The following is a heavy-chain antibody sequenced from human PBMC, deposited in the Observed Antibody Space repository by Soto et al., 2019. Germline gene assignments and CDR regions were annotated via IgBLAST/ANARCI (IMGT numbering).Heavy chain of an antibody. Sequence: VGSLRLSCAASGFTFSSYGMHWVRQAPGKGLEWVAVIWYDGSNKYYADSVKGRFTISRDNSKNTLYLQMNSLRAEDTFVYYCARSYSGYESDAFDIWGQGTMVTVAS. V-gene: IGHV3-33*01. CDR2: IWYDGSNK. CDR1: GFTFSSYG. CDR3: ARSYSGYESDAFDI. J-gene: IGHJ3*02. D-gene: IGHD5-12*01.